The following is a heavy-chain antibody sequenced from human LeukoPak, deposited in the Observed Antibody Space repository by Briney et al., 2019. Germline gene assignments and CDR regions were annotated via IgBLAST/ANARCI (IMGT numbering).Heavy chain of an antibody. CDR1: GLMFSSYA. J-gene: IGHJ4*02. Sequence: PGGSLRLSCAASGLMFSSYAMNWVRQVPGKGLEWASTISNTGASTYYADSVKGRFTISRDNPKSTLYLQMDSLRAEDTAVYYCARGDFGVVRPFDFWGQGTLVTVSS. CDR3: ARGDFGVVRPFDF. V-gene: IGHV3-23*01. CDR2: ISNTGAST. D-gene: IGHD3-3*01.